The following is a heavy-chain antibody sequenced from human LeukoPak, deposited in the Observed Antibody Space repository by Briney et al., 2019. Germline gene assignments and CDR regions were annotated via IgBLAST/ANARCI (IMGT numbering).Heavy chain of an antibody. D-gene: IGHD3-3*01. CDR3: TTAYYDQDLYAFDI. CDR2: IKSKTDGGTT. V-gene: IGHV3-15*01. CDR1: GFTFSNAW. J-gene: IGHJ3*02. Sequence: GGSLRLSCAASGFTFSNAWMSWVRQAPGKGLEWVGRIKSKTDGGTTDYAAPVKGRFTISRDDSKNTLYLQMNSLKTEDTAVYYCTTAYYDQDLYAFDIWGQGTMVTVSS.